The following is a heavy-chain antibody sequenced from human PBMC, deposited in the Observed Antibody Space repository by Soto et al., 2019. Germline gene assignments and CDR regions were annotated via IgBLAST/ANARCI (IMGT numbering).Heavy chain of an antibody. Sequence: QVQLQESGPGLVKPSQTLSLTCSVSGDSMSSGAYYWSWIRQHPGKGLEWIAYIYHSGDTHYNPSLRSRMTISVDTSKNQFSLKLTSVTDADTAVYYCASTYSGYLDNWGQGTLVTVSS. CDR1: GDSMSSGAYY. V-gene: IGHV4-31*03. D-gene: IGHD3-22*01. CDR2: IYHSGDT. CDR3: ASTYSGYLDN. J-gene: IGHJ4*02.